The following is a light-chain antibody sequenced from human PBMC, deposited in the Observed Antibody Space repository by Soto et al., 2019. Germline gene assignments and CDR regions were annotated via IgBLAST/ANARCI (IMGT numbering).Light chain of an antibody. Sequence: IVLTQSPATLSLSPWERATLSCRASPSVTNYLAWYQQKPGQPPRLLIYGAFNRAAGISARFSGSGSGTDFTLTISSLEPEDFAVYYCQQYNNWPLSITFGQGTRLEIK. CDR3: QQYNNWPLSIT. V-gene: IGKV3-11*01. CDR1: PSVTNY. J-gene: IGKJ5*01. CDR2: GAF.